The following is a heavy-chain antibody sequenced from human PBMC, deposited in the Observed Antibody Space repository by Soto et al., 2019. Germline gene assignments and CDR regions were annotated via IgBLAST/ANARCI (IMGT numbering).Heavy chain of an antibody. V-gene: IGHV3-30-3*01. CDR1: GFTFSSYA. CDR2: ISYDGSNK. Sequence: VQLVESGGGVVQPGRSLRLSCAASGFTFSSYAMHWVRQAPGKGLEWVAVISYDGSNKYYADSVKGRFTISRDNSKNTLYLQMNSLRAEDTAVYYCARDFSSSWYLDWYFDLWGRGTLVTVSS. D-gene: IGHD6-13*01. CDR3: ARDFSSSWYLDWYFDL. J-gene: IGHJ2*01.